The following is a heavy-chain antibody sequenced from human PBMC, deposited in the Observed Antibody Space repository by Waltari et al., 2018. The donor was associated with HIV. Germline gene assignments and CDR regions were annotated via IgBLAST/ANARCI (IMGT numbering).Heavy chain of an antibody. CDR1: GGGFRPSV. V-gene: IGHV1-69*01. CDR2: FIPIFRTP. J-gene: IGHJ6*02. Sequence: QVELVQSGAELNKPRLAVKVACRACGGGFRPSVLSGVRQAPGQGLEWMGGFIPIFRTPNYAQKFQARVTITADESTGTAYMELRSLRSEDTAVYYCARRFTWNKSYYYYGLAVWGQGTTVTVSS. D-gene: IGHD3-10*01. CDR3: ARRFTWNKSYYYYGLAV.